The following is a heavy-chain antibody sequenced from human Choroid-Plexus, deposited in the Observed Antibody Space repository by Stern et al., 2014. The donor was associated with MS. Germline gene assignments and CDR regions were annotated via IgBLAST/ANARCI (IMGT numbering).Heavy chain of an antibody. CDR1: GFTFGSCA. Sequence: QVQLMQSGGGVVQPGRPLRLSCVASGFTFGSCAMHWVRQAPGKGLEWVGGVSHEGSYNYYADSVKGLFTISRDNSQNTLYMQMSNLRPEDTAVYYCAKDRQYLTYFFDHWGQGSLVTVSS. CDR2: VSHEGSYN. D-gene: IGHD2/OR15-2a*01. CDR3: AKDRQYLTYFFDH. V-gene: IGHV3-30*18. J-gene: IGHJ5*02.